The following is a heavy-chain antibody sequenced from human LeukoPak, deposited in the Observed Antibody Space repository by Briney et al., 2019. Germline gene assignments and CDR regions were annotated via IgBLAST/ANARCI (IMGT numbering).Heavy chain of an antibody. D-gene: IGHD6-6*01. Sequence: GGSLRLSCAASGFTFSSYWMHWVRQAPGKGLVWLSRISGDGSSTSYADAVKGRFTISRDNAKNTLYLQMSSLRAEDTAVYYCAKWKYSNSGIDDYWGQGTLVTVSS. CDR1: GFTFSSYW. J-gene: IGHJ4*02. CDR3: AKWKYSNSGIDDY. V-gene: IGHV3-74*01. CDR2: ISGDGSST.